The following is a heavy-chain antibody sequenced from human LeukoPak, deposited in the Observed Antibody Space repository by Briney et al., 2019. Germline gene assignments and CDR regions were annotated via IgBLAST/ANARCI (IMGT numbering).Heavy chain of an antibody. Sequence: SETLSLTCTVSGGSISSSSYYWGWIRQPPGKGLEWIGSIYYSGSTYYNPSLKSRVTISVDTSKNQFSLKLSSVTAADTAVYYCAVIFNYPDAFDIWGQGTMVTVSS. CDR1: GGSISSSSYY. V-gene: IGHV4-39*07. CDR2: IYYSGST. CDR3: AVIFNYPDAFDI. J-gene: IGHJ3*02. D-gene: IGHD1-7*01.